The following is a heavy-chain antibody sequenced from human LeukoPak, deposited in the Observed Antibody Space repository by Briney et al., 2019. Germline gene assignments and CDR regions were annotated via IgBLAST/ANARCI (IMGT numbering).Heavy chain of an antibody. CDR1: GGSIRDYF. CDR3: ARDEKRDDGHAYAPRFDS. Sequence: SETLSLTCTVSGGSIRDYFWSWIRQPAGEGLEWIGRFWNGRFFTGGNSYYNPSLNSRVTMSIDTPKNQFSLRLSSVTAADTAIYYCARDEKRDDGHAYAPRFDSWGQGALVTVSS. CDR2: FFTGGNS. J-gene: IGHJ4*02. V-gene: IGHV4-4*07. D-gene: IGHD3-16*01.